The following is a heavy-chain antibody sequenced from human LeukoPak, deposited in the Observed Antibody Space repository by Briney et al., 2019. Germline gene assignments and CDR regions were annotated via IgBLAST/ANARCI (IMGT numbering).Heavy chain of an antibody. CDR2: IRYDGSNK. D-gene: IGHD4-17*01. J-gene: IGHJ4*02. CDR3: AKEAYGDYAPGNY. Sequence: GGSLRLSCAASGFTFSSYGMHWVRQAPGKGLEWVAFIRYDGSNKYYADSVKGRFAISRDNSKNTLYLQMNSLRAEDTAVYYCAKEAYGDYAPGNYWGQGTLVTVSS. V-gene: IGHV3-30*02. CDR1: GFTFSSYG.